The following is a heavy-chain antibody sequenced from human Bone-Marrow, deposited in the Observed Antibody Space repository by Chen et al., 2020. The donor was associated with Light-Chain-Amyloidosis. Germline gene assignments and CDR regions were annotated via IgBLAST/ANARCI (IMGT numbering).Heavy chain of an antibody. Sequence: EGRLVESGGALVQPGGSLTLSCAGFGFTFRSYAMNWVRQAPGKGREGFGGLTGRGDYNLKADSVKGRFTISRDNSKDTMYLQMFSLRAEDTAVYYCTREGSTSWFNRYFGLWGQGTRVIVSS. D-gene: IGHD6-13*01. CDR1: GFTFRSYA. V-gene: IGHV3-23*04. J-gene: IGHJ4*02. CDR2: LTGRGDYN. CDR3: TREGSTSWFNRYFGL.